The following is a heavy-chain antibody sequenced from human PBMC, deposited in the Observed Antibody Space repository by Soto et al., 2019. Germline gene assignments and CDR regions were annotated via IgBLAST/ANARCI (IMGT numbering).Heavy chain of an antibody. D-gene: IGHD7-27*01. V-gene: IGHV3-30-3*01. CDR1: VFLFIEYA. J-gene: IGHJ4*02. CDR3: TGAESPDTAYFSLY. CDR2: ISYDGCHK. Sequence: LRLSCSCSVFLFIEYALYGVRPAPGKGLEWVASISYDGCHKYYADSVKGRFTFSRDTSNGAAYLQMSSLRVDDSAVYYCTGAESPDTAYFSLYWGQGTSVTFSS.